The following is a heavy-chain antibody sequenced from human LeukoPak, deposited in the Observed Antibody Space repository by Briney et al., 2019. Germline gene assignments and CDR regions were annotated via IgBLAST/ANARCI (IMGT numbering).Heavy chain of an antibody. CDR2: IYYSGST. Sequence: SETLSLTCTVSGGPISSSRYYWGWIRQPPGKGLEWIGSIYYSGSTYYNPYLKSRVTISVDTSKNQFSLKLSSVTAADTAVYYCARQSSSGWYEDYWGQGTLVTVSS. D-gene: IGHD6-19*01. CDR3: ARQSSSGWYEDY. V-gene: IGHV4-39*01. J-gene: IGHJ4*02. CDR1: GGPISSSRYY.